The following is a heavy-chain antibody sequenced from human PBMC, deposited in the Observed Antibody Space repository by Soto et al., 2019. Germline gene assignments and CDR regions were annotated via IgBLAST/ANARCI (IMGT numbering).Heavy chain of an antibody. CDR3: AKDPSYSSSELTIDP. J-gene: IGHJ5*02. CDR2: ISGSGGST. CDR1: GFTFSSYA. Sequence: EVQLLESGGGLVQPGGSLRLSCAASGFTFSSYAMSWVRQAPGKGLEWASAISGSGGSTYYADSVKGRFTISRDNSKNTLYLQMNSLRAEDTAVYYCAKDPSYSSSELTIDPWGQGTLVTVSS. D-gene: IGHD6-6*01. V-gene: IGHV3-23*01.